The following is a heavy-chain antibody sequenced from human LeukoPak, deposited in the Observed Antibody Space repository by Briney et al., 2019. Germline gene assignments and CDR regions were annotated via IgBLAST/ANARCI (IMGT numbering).Heavy chain of an antibody. CDR2: ISADGTAT. D-gene: IGHD3-16*01. J-gene: IGHJ5*02. V-gene: IGHV3-74*03. Sequence: PGGSLRLSCTASGFVFNTYWMHWIRQAPGKGLVWVAFISADGTATKYADSVKGRLTISRDNAKNTLYLQMNSLRVDDTAFCYCARDTGEMFDPWGQGTLVTVSS. CDR3: ARDTGEMFDP. CDR1: GFVFNTYW.